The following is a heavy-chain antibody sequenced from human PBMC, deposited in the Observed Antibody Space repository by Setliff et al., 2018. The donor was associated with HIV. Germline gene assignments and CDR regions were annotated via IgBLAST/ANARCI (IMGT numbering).Heavy chain of an antibody. D-gene: IGHD2-15*01. CDR2: ISAYNGNT. CDR1: GYTFTSYG. CDR3: ARVYCSGGKSYYYYYYMDV. J-gene: IGHJ6*03. V-gene: IGHV1-18*01. Sequence: ASVKVSCKASGYTFTSYGISWVRQAPGQGLEWMGWISAYNGNTNYAQKLQGRVTMTTDTSTSTAYMELRSLRSDDTAVYYCARVYCSGGKSYYYYYYMDVWGKGTTVTVSS.